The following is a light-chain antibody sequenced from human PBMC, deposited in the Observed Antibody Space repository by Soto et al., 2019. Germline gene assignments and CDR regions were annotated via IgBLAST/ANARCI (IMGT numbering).Light chain of an antibody. Sequence: DIVMTQSPDSLAVSLGERATINCKSSQSVLYSSNNKNYLAWYQQIPGQPPKLLIYWASTRESGVPDRFSGSGSGTDFTLTISSLQAEDVAVYYGQQYYSTSITFGQATRLEIK. CDR3: QQYYSTSIT. CDR1: QSVLYSSNNKNY. J-gene: IGKJ5*01. CDR2: WAS. V-gene: IGKV4-1*01.